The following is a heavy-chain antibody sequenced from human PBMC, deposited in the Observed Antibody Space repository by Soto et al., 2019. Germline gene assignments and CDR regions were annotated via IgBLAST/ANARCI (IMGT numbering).Heavy chain of an antibody. CDR3: ARDGNYYDSSGPCFDS. V-gene: IGHV3-30*03. J-gene: IGHJ4*02. CDR1: GFTFSSYG. CDR2: ISYDGSNK. Sequence: QVQLVESGGGVVQPGRSLRLSCAASGFTFSSYGMHWVRQAPGKGLEWVAVISYDGSNKYYADSVKGRFTISRDNSKNTLYLQMNSLRAEDTAVYYCARDGNYYDSSGPCFDSWGQGTLVTVSS. D-gene: IGHD3-22*01.